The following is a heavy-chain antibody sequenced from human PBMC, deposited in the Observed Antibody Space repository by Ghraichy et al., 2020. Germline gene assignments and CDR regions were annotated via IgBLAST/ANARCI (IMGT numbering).Heavy chain of an antibody. J-gene: IGHJ3*02. CDR3: AKDRTYYYVHDAFDI. CDR2: ISGSGGST. CDR1: GFTFSSYA. V-gene: IGHV3-23*01. Sequence: LSLTCAASGFTFSSYAMSWVRQAPGKGLEWVSAISGSGGSTYYADSVKGRFTISRYNSKNTLYLQMNSLRPGDTAVYYCAKDRTYYYVHDAFDIWGQGTMVTVSS. D-gene: IGHD3-10*02.